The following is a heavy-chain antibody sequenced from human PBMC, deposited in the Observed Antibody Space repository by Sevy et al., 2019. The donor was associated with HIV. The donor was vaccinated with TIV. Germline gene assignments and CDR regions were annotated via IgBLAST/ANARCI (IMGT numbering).Heavy chain of an antibody. CDR2: IIPIFGTA. J-gene: IGHJ4*02. D-gene: IGHD5-12*01. CDR3: ARGARGYSGYDSYYFDY. V-gene: IGHV1-69*13. Sequence: ASVQVSSKASGGTFSSYAISWVRQAPGQGLEWMGGIIPIFGTANYAQKLQGRVTITADESTSTAYMELSSLRSEDTAVYYCARGARGYSGYDSYYFDYWGQGTLVTVSS. CDR1: GGTFSSYA.